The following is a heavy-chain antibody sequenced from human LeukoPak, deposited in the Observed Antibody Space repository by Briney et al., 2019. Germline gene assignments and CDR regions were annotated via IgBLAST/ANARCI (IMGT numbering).Heavy chain of an antibody. CDR1: GYTFIGYY. V-gene: IGHV1-2*06. J-gene: IGHJ4*02. CDR3: ARRYYYDSSAYTVDY. D-gene: IGHD3-22*01. Sequence: GASVKVSCKASGYTFIGYYMHWVRQAPGQGLEWMGRINPNSGTTNYAQKFQGRVTMTRDTSISTAYMELNSLRSDDTPVYYCARRYYYDSSAYTVDYWGQGTLVTVSS. CDR2: INPNSGTT.